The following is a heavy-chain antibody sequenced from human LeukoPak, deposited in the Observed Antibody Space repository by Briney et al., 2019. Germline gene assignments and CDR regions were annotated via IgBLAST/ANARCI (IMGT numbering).Heavy chain of an antibody. V-gene: IGHV3-23*01. D-gene: IGHD4-17*01. CDR3: AKDPPHTVTTIAGDY. Sequence: GGSLRLSCAASGFTFSSYAMSWVRQAPGKGLEWVSAISGSGGSTYYADSVKGRFTISRDSSKNTLYLQMNSLRAEDTAVYYCAKDPPHTVTTIAGDYWGQGTLVTASS. J-gene: IGHJ4*02. CDR1: GFTFSSYA. CDR2: ISGSGGST.